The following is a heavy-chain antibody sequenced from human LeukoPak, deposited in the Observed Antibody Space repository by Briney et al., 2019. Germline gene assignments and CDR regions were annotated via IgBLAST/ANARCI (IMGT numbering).Heavy chain of an antibody. D-gene: IGHD2-15*01. CDR1: GFTFNNYW. V-gene: IGHV3-74*01. CDR2: INNDGSST. CDR3: ARVVGPAHLDS. Sequence: GGSLRLSCAASGFTFNNYWMHWVRQAPGKGLVWVSRINNDGSSTIYAGSVKGRFTISRDNAKNTLHLQMSTLRAEDTAVYYCARVVGPAHLDSWGQGTLVTVSS. J-gene: IGHJ4*02.